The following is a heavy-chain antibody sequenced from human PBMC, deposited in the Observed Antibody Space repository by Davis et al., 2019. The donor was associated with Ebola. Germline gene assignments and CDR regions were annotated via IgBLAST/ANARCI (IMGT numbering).Heavy chain of an antibody. Sequence: ASVQVSCKASGYTFTSYGISWVRQAPGQGREWMGWISAYNGNTNYPQKLQGRVTMTTDTSTSIAYMELRSLGSEDTAVYYCARTMGYDFWSGYHFGGFDPWGQGTLVTVSS. D-gene: IGHD3-3*01. V-gene: IGHV1-18*01. CDR2: ISAYNGNT. CDR3: ARTMGYDFWSGYHFGGFDP. J-gene: IGHJ5*02. CDR1: GYTFTSYG.